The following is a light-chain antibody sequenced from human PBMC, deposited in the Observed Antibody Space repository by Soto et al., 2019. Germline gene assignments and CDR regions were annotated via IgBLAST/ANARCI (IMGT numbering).Light chain of an antibody. J-gene: IGLJ3*02. CDR1: KLGHKY. V-gene: IGLV3-1*01. CDR2: QDN. Sequence: SYELTQPPSVSVSPGQTASITCSGDKLGHKYACWYQQKPGQSPVLVIYQDNKRPSGIPERFSGSNSGNTATLTISGTQAMDEADYNCQARDPRSPGFGGGPKPTVL. CDR3: QARDPRSPG.